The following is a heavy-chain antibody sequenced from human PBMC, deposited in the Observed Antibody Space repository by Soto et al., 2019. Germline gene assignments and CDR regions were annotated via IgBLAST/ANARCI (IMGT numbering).Heavy chain of an antibody. D-gene: IGHD3-16*02. J-gene: IGHJ4*02. V-gene: IGHV1-69*01. CDR2: IIPMFDTP. CDR3: TRSIGSGGVIGGFDY. Sequence: QVQLVQSETEVKKPGSAVKVSCKASGGTFNTYAMNWVRQAPGQGLEWMGGIIPMFDTPRYAQKFQGRVTITVDESTTKAYMELSSLRSDDTAVYYCTRSIGSGGVIGGFDYWGQGTLVTVSS. CDR1: GGTFNTYA.